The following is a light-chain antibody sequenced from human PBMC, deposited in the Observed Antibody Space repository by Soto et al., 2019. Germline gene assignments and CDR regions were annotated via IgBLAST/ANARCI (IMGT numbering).Light chain of an antibody. CDR1: SSNIGSNY. Sequence: QSVLTQPPSASGTPGQRVTISCSGSSSNIGSNYVYWYQQHPGKAPKLMIYEVSNRPSGISNRFSGSKSGNTASLTLSGLQAEDEADYYCSSYTSSSTLVFGGGTKLTVL. J-gene: IGLJ2*01. CDR3: SSYTSSSTLV. V-gene: IGLV2-14*01. CDR2: EVS.